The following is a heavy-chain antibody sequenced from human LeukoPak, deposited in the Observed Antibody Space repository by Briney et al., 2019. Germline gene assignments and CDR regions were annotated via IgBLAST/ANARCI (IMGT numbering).Heavy chain of an antibody. J-gene: IGHJ4*02. CDR2: ISTYNGHT. CDR3: ARAKSPGGSGSSIDY. Sequence: ASVKVSCKASGYTFTTYAISWVRRAPGQGLEWMGWISTYNGHTNYAQKLQARVTMTTDTSTSTAYMELRSLRSDDKAVYYCARAKSPGGSGSSIDYWGQGTLVTVSS. CDR1: GYTFTTYA. V-gene: IGHV1-18*01. D-gene: IGHD3-10*01.